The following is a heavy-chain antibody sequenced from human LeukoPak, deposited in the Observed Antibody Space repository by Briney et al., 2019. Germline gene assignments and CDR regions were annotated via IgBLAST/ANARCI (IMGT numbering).Heavy chain of an antibody. Sequence: ASVKVSCKASGGTFSSYAISWVRQAPGQGLEWMGRIIPIFGTANYAQKFQGRVTITTDESTSTAYMELSSLRSEDTAVYYCASPGRRNDAFDIWGQGTMVTVSS. D-gene: IGHD1-26*01. CDR2: IIPIFGTA. CDR3: ASPGRRNDAFDI. V-gene: IGHV1-69*05. J-gene: IGHJ3*02. CDR1: GGTFSSYA.